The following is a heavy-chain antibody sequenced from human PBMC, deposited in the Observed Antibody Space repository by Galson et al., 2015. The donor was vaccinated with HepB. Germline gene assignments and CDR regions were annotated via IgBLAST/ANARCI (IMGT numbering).Heavy chain of an antibody. CDR3: VRSRGHRLDY. J-gene: IGHJ4*02. V-gene: IGHV3-21*01. CDR2: ISSSSCYI. CDR1: GFTFSSYG. D-gene: IGHD1-14*01. Sequence: SLRLSCAASGFTFSSYGMHWVRQAPGKGLEWVSSISSSSCYIYYADSVKGRFTISRDNAKNSLYLQMNSLRAEDTAVYYCVRSRGHRLDYWGQGTLVTVSS.